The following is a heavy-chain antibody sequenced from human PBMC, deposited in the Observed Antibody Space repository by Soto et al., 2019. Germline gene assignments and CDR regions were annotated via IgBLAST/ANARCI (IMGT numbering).Heavy chain of an antibody. CDR1: GGSFSGSY. CDR3: ARLRFLEWLGHYYYYYGMDV. D-gene: IGHD3-3*01. V-gene: IGHV4-34*01. CDR2: INHSGST. J-gene: IGHJ6*02. Sequence: PSETLSLTCAVYGGSFSGSYWSWIRQPPGKGLEWIGEINHSGSTNYNPSHKRQVTISVDTSKNQSSLKLSSVTGADTAVYYCARLRFLEWLGHYYYYYGMDVWGQGTTVTV.